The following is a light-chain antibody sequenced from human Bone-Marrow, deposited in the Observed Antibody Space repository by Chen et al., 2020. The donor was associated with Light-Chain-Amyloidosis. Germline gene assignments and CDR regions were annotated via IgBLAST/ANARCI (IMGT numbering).Light chain of an antibody. CDR2: RDT. Sequence: YVLTQPLSVAVPPGQTARITCTGDDLPTKYAHWYQQKPGQAPVLVIHRDTERPSGISQRFSGSSSGTTATLTISGVQAEDETDYHCQSADSSGTYDVIFGGGTKLTVL. CDR1: DLPTKY. V-gene: IGLV3-25*03. CDR3: QSADSSGTYDVI. J-gene: IGLJ2*01.